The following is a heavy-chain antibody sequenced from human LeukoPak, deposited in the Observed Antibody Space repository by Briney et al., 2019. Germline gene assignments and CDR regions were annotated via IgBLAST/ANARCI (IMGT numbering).Heavy chain of an antibody. CDR1: GFTFSTHC. V-gene: IGHV3-74*01. Sequence: GGSLRHSCAASGFTFSTHCMYWVRQAPGKELVWVSRISGDGSMTSYADSVKGRLTISRDNAEDTLFLQMTSLRVEDTALYFCASLLTPYHGSGGGGMDVWGQGTTVTVSS. CDR2: ISGDGSMT. J-gene: IGHJ6*02. CDR3: ASLLTPYHGSGGGGMDV. D-gene: IGHD3-10*01.